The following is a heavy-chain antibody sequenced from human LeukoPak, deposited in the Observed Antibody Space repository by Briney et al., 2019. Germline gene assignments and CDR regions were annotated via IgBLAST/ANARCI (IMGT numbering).Heavy chain of an antibody. D-gene: IGHD3-22*01. V-gene: IGHV3-30*02. Sequence: GGSLRLSCAASGFTFSSYGMHWVRQAPGKGLEWAAFIRYDGSNKYYADSVKGRFTISRDNSKNTLYLQMNSLRAGDTAVYHCAKDRDYYDSSGYHTDAFDIWGQGTMVTVSS. CDR2: IRYDGSNK. CDR1: GFTFSSYG. CDR3: AKDRDYYDSSGYHTDAFDI. J-gene: IGHJ3*02.